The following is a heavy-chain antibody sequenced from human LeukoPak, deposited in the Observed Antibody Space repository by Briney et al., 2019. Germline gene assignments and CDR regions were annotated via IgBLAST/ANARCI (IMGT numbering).Heavy chain of an antibody. CDR1: GDSVSSNSAA. Sequence: SQTLSLTCAISGDSVSSNSAAWNWIRQSPSRGLEWLGRTYYRSKWYNDYAVSVKSRITINPDTSKNQFSLQLNSVTPEDTAVYYCAREHYDFWSGYYELGGYYYMDVWGKGTTVTVSS. D-gene: IGHD3-3*01. CDR3: AREHYDFWSGYYELGGYYYMDV. V-gene: IGHV6-1*01. J-gene: IGHJ6*03. CDR2: TYYRSKWYN.